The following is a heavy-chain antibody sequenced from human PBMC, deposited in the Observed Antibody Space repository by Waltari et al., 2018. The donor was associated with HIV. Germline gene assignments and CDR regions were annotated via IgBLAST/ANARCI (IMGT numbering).Heavy chain of an antibody. V-gene: IGHV3-9*01. CDR1: GFTFATYA. CDR3: AKDGQFAAP. Sequence: EVQLVESGGGLVQPGRYLRPSCAASGFTFATYAMHWVRQAPGKGLEWVSGISWNSGSIGYADSVKGRFTISRDNAKNSLYLQINSLRAEDTALYYCAKDGQFAAPWGQGTLVTVSS. CDR2: ISWNSGSI. J-gene: IGHJ5*02.